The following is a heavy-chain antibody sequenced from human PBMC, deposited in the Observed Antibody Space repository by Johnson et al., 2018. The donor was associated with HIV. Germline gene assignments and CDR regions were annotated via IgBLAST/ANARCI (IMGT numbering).Heavy chain of an antibody. CDR2: IKSKTDGGTK. CDR1: GFNFSYAW. CDR3: TIGPLRSSRSALDI. J-gene: IGHJ3*02. V-gene: IGHV3-15*05. D-gene: IGHD2-2*01. Sequence: MQLVESGGDLVKPGGSLRLSCAASGFNFSYAWMSWVRQAPGKGLEWVGRIKSKTDGGTKDYTAPVKGRFTISRDDSKNTLYLQMNSLKIEDTAVYYCTIGPLRSSRSALDIWGQGTMVTVSS.